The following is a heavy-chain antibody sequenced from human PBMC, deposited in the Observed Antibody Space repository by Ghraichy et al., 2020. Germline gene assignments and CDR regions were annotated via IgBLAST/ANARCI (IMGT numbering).Heavy chain of an antibody. CDR1: GGSISSSSYY. Sequence: SQTLSLTCIVSGGSISSSSYYWGWIRQPPGKGLEWIGNIYYSGSTYYNPSLKSRVARSVDASKNQFSLNLNSVTAADTAVYYCARSVVIPAHYYYYYYMDVWGKGTTVTVSS. CDR3: ARSVVIPAHYYYYYYMDV. CDR2: IYYSGST. J-gene: IGHJ6*03. V-gene: IGHV4-39*01. D-gene: IGHD2-2*01.